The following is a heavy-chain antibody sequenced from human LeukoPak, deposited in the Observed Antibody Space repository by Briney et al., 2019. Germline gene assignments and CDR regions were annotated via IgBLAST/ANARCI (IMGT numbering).Heavy chain of an antibody. V-gene: IGHV4-59*02. D-gene: IGHD5-12*01. Sequence: SETLSLTCTVSGGSVSSYYWSWIRQPPGKGLEWIGYIKSSGSSNYNPSLKSRVTISMDTSKNQFSLRLNSVTAADTVVYYCARDGTVATNWFDPWGQGTLVTVSS. CDR3: ARDGTVATNWFDP. CDR1: GGSVSSYY. CDR2: IKSSGSS. J-gene: IGHJ5*02.